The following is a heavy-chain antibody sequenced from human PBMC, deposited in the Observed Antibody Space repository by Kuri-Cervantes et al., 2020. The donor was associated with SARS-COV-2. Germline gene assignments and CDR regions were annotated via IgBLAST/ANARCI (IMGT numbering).Heavy chain of an antibody. CDR1: GGSISSYY. CDR3: ARALTGEVDDY. D-gene: IGHD3-10*01. Sequence: SETLSLTCTASGGSISSYYWSWIRQPPGRGLEWIGYIYYSGSTNYNPSLKSRVTISVDTSKNQFSLKLSSVTAADTAVYYCARALTGEVDDYWGQGTLVTVSS. V-gene: IGHV4-59*08. J-gene: IGHJ4*02. CDR2: IYYSGST.